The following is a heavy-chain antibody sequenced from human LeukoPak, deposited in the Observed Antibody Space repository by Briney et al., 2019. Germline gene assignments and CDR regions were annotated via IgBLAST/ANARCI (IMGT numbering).Heavy chain of an antibody. CDR2: IIPILCIA. V-gene: IGHV1-69*04. J-gene: IGHJ4*02. CDR1: GGTLSNYA. Sequence: SVTVSCKASGGTLSNYAISWVRQAPGQGLEWMGRIIPILCIANYAQKFQGRVTITADKSTGTAYMELSSRRSEDTAVYYWPRVFGYWRGTSCHFGTGWGRGTRVPVSS. CDR3: PRVFGYWRGTSCHFGTG. D-gene: IGHD2-2*01.